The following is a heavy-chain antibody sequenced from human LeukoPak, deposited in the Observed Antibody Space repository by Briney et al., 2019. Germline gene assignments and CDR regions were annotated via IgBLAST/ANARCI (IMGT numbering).Heavy chain of an antibody. Sequence: PSETLSLTCTVSGYSISSGYYWGWIRPPPGKGLEWIGIIYHSGSTYYNPSLKSRVTISVDTSKNQFSLNLSSVTAADTAVYYCARDHYRYDSSGYYSGWGQGTLVTVSS. CDR3: ARDHYRYDSSGYYSG. CDR1: GYSISSGYY. J-gene: IGHJ4*02. D-gene: IGHD3-22*01. CDR2: IYHSGST. V-gene: IGHV4-38-2*02.